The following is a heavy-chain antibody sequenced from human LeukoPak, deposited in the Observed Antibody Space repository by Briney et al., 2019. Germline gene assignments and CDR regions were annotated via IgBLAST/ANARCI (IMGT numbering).Heavy chain of an antibody. D-gene: IGHD6-13*01. CDR3: ARGIAAAGTALYN. Sequence: GGSLRLSCAASGFTFSSYAMSWVRQAPGKGLEWVSVIYSDGSTYSADSVKGRFTISRDNSKNTLYLQINSLRAEDTAVYYCARGIAAAGTALYNWGQGTLLTVSS. V-gene: IGHV3-53*01. CDR1: GFTFSSYA. J-gene: IGHJ4*02. CDR2: IYSDGST.